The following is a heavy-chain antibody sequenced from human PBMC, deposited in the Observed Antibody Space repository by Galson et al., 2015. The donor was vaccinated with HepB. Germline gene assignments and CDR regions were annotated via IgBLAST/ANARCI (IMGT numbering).Heavy chain of an antibody. J-gene: IGHJ4*02. Sequence: SLRLSCAASGLTFTNYAMSWVRQAPGKGQEWVSGIYPDGHITYYADSVKGRFTISRDDSKNTVYLQMNSVRVEDTAVYFCAKDFCRADNCDPFDYWGQGTLVTVSS. V-gene: IGHV3-23*01. CDR2: IYPDGHIT. CDR3: AKDFCRADNCDPFDY. D-gene: IGHD2-15*01. CDR1: GLTFTNYA.